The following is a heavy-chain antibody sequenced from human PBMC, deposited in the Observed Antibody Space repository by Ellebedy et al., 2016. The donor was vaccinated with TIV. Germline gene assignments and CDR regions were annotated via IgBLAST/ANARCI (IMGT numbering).Heavy chain of an antibody. J-gene: IGHJ4*02. CDR1: GGSFSGYY. D-gene: IGHD2-8*01. CDR3: ARLGMLLESRGDY. CDR2: FNHNGCT. Sequence: MPSETLSLTCAVYGGSFSGYYWSWIRQPPGKGLEWIGEFNHNGCTNYNPSLKSRVTISVDTSKNPHSLKLSSVTAPDTAVYYRARLGMLLESRGDYWGQGTLVTVSS. V-gene: IGHV4-34*01.